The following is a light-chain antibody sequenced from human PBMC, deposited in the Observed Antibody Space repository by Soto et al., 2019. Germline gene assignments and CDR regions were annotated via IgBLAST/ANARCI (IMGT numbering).Light chain of an antibody. CDR3: QQYNSWT. Sequence: DIHMTQSPSTLAAAVGDRVIITCRASQSISSWMAWYQQTPGKAPKLLIYTASRLESGVPSRFSGSGSVTEITLTISSLQPDDFATYYCQQYNSWTSGQGTKVDIK. J-gene: IGKJ1*01. CDR1: QSISSW. V-gene: IGKV1-5*03. CDR2: TAS.